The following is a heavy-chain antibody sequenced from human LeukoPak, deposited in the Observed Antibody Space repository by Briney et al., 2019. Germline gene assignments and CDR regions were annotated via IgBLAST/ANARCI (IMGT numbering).Heavy chain of an antibody. CDR3: AREGRYSSSWYPTYYYYYYYMDV. V-gene: IGHV4-34*01. CDR2: INHSGST. J-gene: IGHJ6*03. CDR1: GGSFSGYY. D-gene: IGHD6-13*01. Sequence: PSETLSLTCAVYGGSFSGYYWSWIRQPPGKGLEWIGEINHSGSTNYNPSLKSRVTISVDTSKNQFSLKLSSVTAADTAVYYCAREGRYSSSWYPTYYYYYYYMDVWGKGTTVTVSS.